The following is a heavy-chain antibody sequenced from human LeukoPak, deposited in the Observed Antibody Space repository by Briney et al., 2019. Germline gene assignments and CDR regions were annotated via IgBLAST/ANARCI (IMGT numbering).Heavy chain of an antibody. CDR3: ASEPTAMALLRDGMDV. J-gene: IGHJ6*02. Sequence: PSETLSLTCTVSGGSISSSSYYWGWIRQPPGKGLEWIGSIYYSGSTYYNPSLKSRVTISVDTSKNQFSLKLSSVTAADTAVYYCASEPTAMALLRDGMDVWGQGTTVTVSS. V-gene: IGHV4-39*07. D-gene: IGHD5-18*01. CDR2: IYYSGST. CDR1: GGSISSSSYY.